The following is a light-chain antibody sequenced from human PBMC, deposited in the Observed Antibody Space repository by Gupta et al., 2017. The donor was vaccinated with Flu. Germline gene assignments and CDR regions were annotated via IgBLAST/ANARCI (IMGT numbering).Light chain of an antibody. Sequence: EVVLTQSPGTLSLSPGERATLSCRAGQSVSGSLAWYQQKPGQAPRLLIYAASNRATGIPARFSGSGSGTEFTLTISSREPEDFAVYYCQHRDSWPLTFGGGTKVEIK. CDR3: QHRDSWPLT. CDR1: QSVSGS. CDR2: AAS. V-gene: IGKV3-11*01. J-gene: IGKJ4*01.